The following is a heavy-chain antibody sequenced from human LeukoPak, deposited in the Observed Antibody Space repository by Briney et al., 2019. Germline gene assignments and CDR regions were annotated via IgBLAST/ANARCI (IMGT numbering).Heavy chain of an antibody. CDR3: ARGGSGAAAGSFDY. CDR2: IYYSGST. D-gene: IGHD6-13*01. V-gene: IGHV4-59*01. CDR1: GGSISSYY. J-gene: IGHJ4*02. Sequence: SEALSLTCTVSGGSISSYYWSWIRQPPGKGLEWIGYIYYSGSTNYNPSLKSRVTISVDTSKNQFSLKLSSVTAADTAVYYCARGGSGAAAGSFDYWGQGTLVTVFS.